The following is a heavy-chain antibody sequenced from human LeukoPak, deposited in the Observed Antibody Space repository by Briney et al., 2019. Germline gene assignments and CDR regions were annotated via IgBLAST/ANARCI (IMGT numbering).Heavy chain of an antibody. Sequence: ASVKVSCKASGYTFTGHYMHWVRQAPGQGLEWMGWINPNSGGTNYAQKFQGRVTMTRDTSISSAYMELSRMRSDDTAVYYCARDSAGDLDSWGQGTLVTVSS. V-gene: IGHV1-2*02. D-gene: IGHD7-27*01. CDR2: INPNSGGT. J-gene: IGHJ4*02. CDR1: GYTFTGHY. CDR3: ARDSAGDLDS.